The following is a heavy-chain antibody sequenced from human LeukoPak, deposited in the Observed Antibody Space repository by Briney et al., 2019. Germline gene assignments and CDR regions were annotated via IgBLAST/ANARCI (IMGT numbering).Heavy chain of an antibody. CDR3: AKDFSVYHYDSRVLDY. CDR2: IYSGDNA. Sequence: GGSLRLSCAASGFTVSSNYMSWVRQAPGKGLEWVSVIYSGDNANYADSVKGRFTISRDTSKNTLYLQMNTLRAEDTAVYYCAKDFSVYHYDSRVLDYWGQGTLVTVSS. V-gene: IGHV3-66*01. D-gene: IGHD3-22*01. J-gene: IGHJ4*02. CDR1: GFTVSSNY.